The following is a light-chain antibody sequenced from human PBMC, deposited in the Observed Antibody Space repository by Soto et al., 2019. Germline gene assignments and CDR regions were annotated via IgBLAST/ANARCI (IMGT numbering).Light chain of an antibody. CDR2: SSS. CDR1: EWFSGKN. Sequence: EIVLTQSPGTLSLSPGDRVSLSCGASEWFSGKNLAWYQHKPGQSPRLLIYSSSIRASGVPDRFRGSGSGTVFTLTITRMAPEDFAVYYCQQYGTWITFGQGTRLETK. CDR3: QQYGTWIT. J-gene: IGKJ5*01. V-gene: IGKV3-20*01.